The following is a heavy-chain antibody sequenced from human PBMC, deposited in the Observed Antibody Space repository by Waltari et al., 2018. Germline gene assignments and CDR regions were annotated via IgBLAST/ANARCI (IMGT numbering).Heavy chain of an antibody. CDR1: GLPVWRNY. V-gene: IGHV3-53*01. Sequence: EVARGESGGGLLQPGGSVRLSCGACGLPVWRNYMSGVPQAPGKGLEWVSVIYSGGSTYYADSVKGRFTISRDNSKNTLYLQMNSLRAEDTAVYYCARGAEFRGQGTLVTVSS. CDR2: IYSGGST. J-gene: IGHJ4*02. CDR3: ARGAEF. D-gene: IGHD1-26*01.